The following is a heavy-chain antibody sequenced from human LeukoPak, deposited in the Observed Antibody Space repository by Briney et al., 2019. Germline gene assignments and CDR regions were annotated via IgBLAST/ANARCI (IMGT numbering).Heavy chain of an antibody. V-gene: IGHV1-69*13. J-gene: IGHJ3*02. D-gene: IGHD3-22*01. CDR2: IIPIFGTA. CDR1: GGTFSSYA. Sequence: ASVKVSCKASGGTFSSYAISWVRQAPGQGLEWMGGIIPIFGTANYAQKFQGRVTITADESTSTAYMELRSLRSDDTAVYYCARDSYYYDSSGYYHDAFDIWGQGTMVTVSS. CDR3: ARDSYYYDSSGYYHDAFDI.